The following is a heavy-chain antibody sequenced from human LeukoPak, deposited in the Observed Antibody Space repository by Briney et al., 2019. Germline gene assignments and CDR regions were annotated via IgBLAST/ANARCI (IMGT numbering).Heavy chain of an antibody. CDR3: ARERSMVRGMSWFDP. CDR1: GGSISSYY. CDR2: INPSGST. Sequence: SETLSLTCTVSGGSISSYYWSWIRQPAGKGLDWIGRINPSGSTNYTPSLKSRVTMSVDTSKNQFSLKLSSVTAADTAVYYCARERSMVRGMSWFDPWGQGTLVTVSS. D-gene: IGHD3-10*01. J-gene: IGHJ5*02. V-gene: IGHV4-4*07.